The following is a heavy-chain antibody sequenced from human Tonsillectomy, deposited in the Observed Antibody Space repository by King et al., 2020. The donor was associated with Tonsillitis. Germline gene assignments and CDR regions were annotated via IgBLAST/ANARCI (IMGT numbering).Heavy chain of an antibody. Sequence: MQLQESGPGLVKPSETLSLTCTVSGGSISSSSYYWGWIRQPPGKGLEWIGSIYYSGSTYYNPSLKSRVTISVDTSKNQFSLKLSSVTAADTAVYYGARHRTHGAGGSFSWGQGTLVTVSS. CDR3: ARHRTHGAGGSFS. V-gene: IGHV4-39*01. J-gene: IGHJ5*02. D-gene: IGHD1-26*01. CDR1: GGSISSSSYY. CDR2: IYYSGST.